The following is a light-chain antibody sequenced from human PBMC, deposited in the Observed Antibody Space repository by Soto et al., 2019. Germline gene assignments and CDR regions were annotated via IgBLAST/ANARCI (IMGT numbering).Light chain of an antibody. CDR3: TSFTSDNLYV. CDR2: HVS. Sequence: QSVLTQPASVSGSPGQSITISCTGTSSDFGGYNYVSWYQQYPGKVPKLLLYHVSTRPSGVSNRFSGSKSGNTASLTISGLQAEDEADYFCTSFTSDNLYVFGTGTKVTVL. CDR1: SSDFGGYNY. V-gene: IGLV2-14*03. J-gene: IGLJ1*01.